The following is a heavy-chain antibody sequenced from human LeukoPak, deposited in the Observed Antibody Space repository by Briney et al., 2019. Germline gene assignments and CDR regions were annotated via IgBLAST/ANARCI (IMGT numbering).Heavy chain of an antibody. Sequence: GGSLRLSCSASGFTFDDYGMSWVGQTPGKGLEWVSAISRSGGSTYYADSVKGRFTISRDNSKNTLYLQMNSLRVEDTAVYCCAQEGGQEDYFDYWGQGTLVTVSS. CDR3: AQEGGQEDYFDY. V-gene: IGHV3-23*01. J-gene: IGHJ4*02. CDR2: ISRSGGST. CDR1: GFTFDDYG.